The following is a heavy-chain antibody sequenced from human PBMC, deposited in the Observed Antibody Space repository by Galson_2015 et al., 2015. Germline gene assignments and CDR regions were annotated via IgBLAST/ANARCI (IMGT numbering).Heavy chain of an antibody. CDR3: STLSTAGPHFFDY. J-gene: IGHJ4*02. V-gene: IGHV3-30-3*01. Sequence: SLRLSCAASGFTFSSYALHWVRQAPGKGLEWLAAITSDGASAYYPDSVRGRFTISRDNARNTLFLEMNSLRVDDTAIYFCSTLSTAGPHFFDYWGQGTLVTVSS. CDR2: ITSDGASA. D-gene: IGHD5/OR15-5a*01. CDR1: GFTFSSYA.